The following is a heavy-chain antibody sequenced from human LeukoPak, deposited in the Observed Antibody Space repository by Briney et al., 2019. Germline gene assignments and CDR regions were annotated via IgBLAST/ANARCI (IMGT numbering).Heavy chain of an antibody. J-gene: IGHJ3*02. CDR2: ISSNGGST. Sequence: GGSLRLSCSASGFTFSSYAMHWVRQAPGKGLEYVSAISSNGGSTYYADSVKGRFTISRDNSKNTLYLQMNSLRAEDTAVYYCARSLLGYGAFDIWGQGTMVTVSS. CDR3: ARSLLGYGAFDI. V-gene: IGHV3-64*04. D-gene: IGHD7-27*01. CDR1: GFTFSSYA.